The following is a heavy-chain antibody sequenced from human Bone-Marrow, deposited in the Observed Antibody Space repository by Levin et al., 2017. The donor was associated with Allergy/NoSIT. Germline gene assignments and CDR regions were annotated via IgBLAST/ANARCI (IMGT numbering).Heavy chain of an antibody. Sequence: SVKVSCKASGGTFSAYVISWVRQAPGQGLEWMGGIIPMFGTTNYAPQFQGRVTITADESTSTAYMELNSLTSEDTAVYYCARLYYYDQGGYYYGQNDAFDIWGQGTMVTVSS. CDR3: ARLYYYDQGGYYYGQNDAFDI. CDR1: GGTFSAYV. D-gene: IGHD3-22*01. J-gene: IGHJ3*02. CDR2: IIPMFGTT. V-gene: IGHV1-69*13.